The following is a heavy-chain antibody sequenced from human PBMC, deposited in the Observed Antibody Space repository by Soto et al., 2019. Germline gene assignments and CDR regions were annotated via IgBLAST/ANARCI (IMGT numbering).Heavy chain of an antibody. CDR3: ARDQGGYGIFDD. CDR1: GYTFTSSG. D-gene: IGHD5-12*01. V-gene: IGHV1-18*04. J-gene: IGHJ4*02. Sequence: QVQLVQSGPEVKKPEASVKVSCKTSGYTFTSSGISWVRQAPGQGPEWMGWISGHYGVTNFARNFQDRVTLTIDSSTTTAYMEVRSLSFADTAIYYCARDQGGYGIFDDWGQGTLVTVSS. CDR2: ISGHYGVT.